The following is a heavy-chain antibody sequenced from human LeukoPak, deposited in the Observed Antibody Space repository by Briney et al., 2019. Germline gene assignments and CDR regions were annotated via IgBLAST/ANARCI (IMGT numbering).Heavy chain of an antibody. Sequence: SVKVSCKASGGTFTSYAISWVRQAPGQGLEWMGGIIPIFGTANYAQKFQGRVTITADESTSTAYMELSSLRSEDTAVYYCARAIVVVPAAIFGEDYYYYGMDVWGQGTTVTVSS. CDR3: ARAIVVVPAAIFGEDYYYYGMDV. CDR1: GGTFTSYA. J-gene: IGHJ6*02. D-gene: IGHD2-2*02. CDR2: IIPIFGTA. V-gene: IGHV1-69*13.